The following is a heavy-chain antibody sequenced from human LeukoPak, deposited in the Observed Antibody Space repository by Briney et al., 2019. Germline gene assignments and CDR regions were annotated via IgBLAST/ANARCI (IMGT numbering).Heavy chain of an antibody. CDR3: AREPYYYYYYMDV. Sequence: PGGSLRLSCAASGFTFRSFWMSWVRQAPGKGLEWVANIKRDGSERYYMDSVKGRFTISRDNAKNSLYLRLSSLRAEDTAVYYCAREPYYYYYYMDVWGKGTTVTVSS. J-gene: IGHJ6*03. V-gene: IGHV3-7*01. CDR2: IKRDGSER. CDR1: GFTFRSFW.